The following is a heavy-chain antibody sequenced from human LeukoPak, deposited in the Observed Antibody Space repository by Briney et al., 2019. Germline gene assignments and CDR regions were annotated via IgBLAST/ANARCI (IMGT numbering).Heavy chain of an antibody. CDR3: ARGGGLWFGHSAWFDP. CDR2: IYTSGST. V-gene: IGHV4-4*07. Sequence: SETLSLTCTVSGYSIGNGYFWGWIRQPTGKGLEWIGRIYTSGSTNYNPSLKSRVTMSVDTSKNQFSLKLSSVTAADTAVYYCARGGGLWFGHSAWFDPWGQGTLVTVSS. CDR1: GYSIGNGYF. D-gene: IGHD3-10*01. J-gene: IGHJ5*02.